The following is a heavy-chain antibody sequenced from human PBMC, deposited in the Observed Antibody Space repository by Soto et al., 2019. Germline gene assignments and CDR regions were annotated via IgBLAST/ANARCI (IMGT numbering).Heavy chain of an antibody. D-gene: IGHD6-13*01. J-gene: IGHJ4*02. CDR3: ARDVIAAAGPGYYFDC. V-gene: IGHV1-24*01. Sequence: ASVKVSCKVSGYTLTELSMHWVRQAPGKGLEWMGGFDPEDGETIYAQKVQGRVTMTTDTSTSTAYMELSSLRSEDTAVYYCARDVIAAAGPGYYFDCWGQGTLVTVSS. CDR1: GYTLTELS. CDR2: FDPEDGET.